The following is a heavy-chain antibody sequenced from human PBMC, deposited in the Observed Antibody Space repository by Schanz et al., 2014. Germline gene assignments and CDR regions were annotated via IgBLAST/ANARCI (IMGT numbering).Heavy chain of an antibody. V-gene: IGHV1-46*03. Sequence: QVHLVQSGAEVHKPGASLKISCKASGYTFTNFFLHWVRQAPGQGLEWMGIINPIGGSTTYAQKFRGAVALTTDTSTDTACLELTSLRSEATAVYYCARDGVDAAARGNYWGQGTLVTVSS. D-gene: IGHD6-13*01. CDR2: INPIGGST. CDR3: ARDGVDAAARGNY. CDR1: GYTFTNFF. J-gene: IGHJ4*02.